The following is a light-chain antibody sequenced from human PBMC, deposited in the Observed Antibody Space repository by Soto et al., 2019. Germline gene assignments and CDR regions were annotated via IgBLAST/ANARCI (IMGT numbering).Light chain of an antibody. CDR2: DAS. CDR1: QDFSNF. V-gene: IGKV1-33*01. Sequence: DIQMTQSPSCLSASVGDRVTITCQASQDFSNFLNWYQQKPGKAPKLLIYDASNLETGVPSRFSGGGSGKHFTFTISSLQPEDIATYYCQQYGNLRLTFGPGTKVDIK. J-gene: IGKJ3*01. CDR3: QQYGNLRLT.